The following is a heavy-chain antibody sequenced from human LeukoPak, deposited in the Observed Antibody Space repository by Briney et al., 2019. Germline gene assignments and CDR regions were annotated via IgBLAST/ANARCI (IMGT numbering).Heavy chain of an antibody. V-gene: IGHV3-7*03. CDR3: ARGDYYGSGSSYHDAFDI. CDR1: GFTFSSYW. J-gene: IGHJ3*02. D-gene: IGHD3-10*01. Sequence: QPGRSLRLSCAASGFTFSSYWMSWVRQAPGKGLEWVANIKPDGSEKHYVDSVKGRLTIARDNAKNSLYLQMNSLRAEDTAVYYCARGDYYGSGSSYHDAFDIWGQGTMVTVSS. CDR2: IKPDGSEK.